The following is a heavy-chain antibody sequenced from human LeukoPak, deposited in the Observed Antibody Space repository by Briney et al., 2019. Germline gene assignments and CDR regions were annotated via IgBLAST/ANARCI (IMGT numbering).Heavy chain of an antibody. D-gene: IGHD6-19*01. CDR2: FDPEDGET. V-gene: IGHV1-24*01. Sequence: ASVKASCKVSGYTLTELSMHWVRQAPGKGLEWMGGFDPEDGETIYAQKFQGRVTMTEDTSTDTAYMELSSLRSEDTAVYYCATERPGRISGWYKYFDYWGQGTLVTVSS. CDR3: ATERPGRISGWYKYFDY. CDR1: GYTLTELS. J-gene: IGHJ4*02.